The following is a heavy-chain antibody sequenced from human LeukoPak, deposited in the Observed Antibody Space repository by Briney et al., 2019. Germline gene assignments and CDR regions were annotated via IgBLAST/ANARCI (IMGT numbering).Heavy chain of an antibody. V-gene: IGHV3-23*01. Sequence: QAGRSLRLSCPASGFTFSNYAMSWVRQAPGKGREWVSGISVSGGSTHYADSVKGRFNISRDNSKNTLYLQMNSLRAEDTAVYYCAKDPRGNYVAWLGPWGQGTLVTVSS. J-gene: IGHJ5*02. CDR2: ISVSGGST. CDR3: AKDPRGNYVAWLGP. CDR1: GFTFSNYA. D-gene: IGHD4-11*01.